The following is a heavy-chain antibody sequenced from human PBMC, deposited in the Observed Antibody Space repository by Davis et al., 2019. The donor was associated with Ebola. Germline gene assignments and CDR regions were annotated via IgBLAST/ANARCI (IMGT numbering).Heavy chain of an antibody. CDR1: GFTFSSHG. D-gene: IGHD5-24*01. CDR2: VSYDGRTT. Sequence: PGGSLRLSCAASGFTFSSHGMHWVRKAPGKGLEWVAVVSYDGRTTYYVDSVKGRFTISRDNFKNTLYLQMNSLRTEDTAEYFCAKEKGTKGHWLQNFDYLGQGTPVTVSS. J-gene: IGHJ4*02. V-gene: IGHV3-30*18. CDR3: AKEKGTKGHWLQNFDY.